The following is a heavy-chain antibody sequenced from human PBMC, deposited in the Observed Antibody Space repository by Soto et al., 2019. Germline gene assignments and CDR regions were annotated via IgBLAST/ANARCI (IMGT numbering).Heavy chain of an antibody. V-gene: IGHV5-51*01. CDR2: IYPGDSDT. Sequence: GDSLKMSCKGSGYSFTSYWIRWVRQMPGKGLEWMGIIYPGDSDTRYSPSFQGLVTISADKSISTAYLQWSSLKASDAAMYYCARQVIQLWLLSPGDGLGMGVWGQGTTVTVSS. CDR1: GYSFTSYW. CDR3: ARQVIQLWLLSPGDGLGMGV. D-gene: IGHD5-18*01. J-gene: IGHJ6*02.